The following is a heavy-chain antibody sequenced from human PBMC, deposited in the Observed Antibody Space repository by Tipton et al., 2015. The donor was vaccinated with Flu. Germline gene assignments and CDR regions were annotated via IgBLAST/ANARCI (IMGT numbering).Heavy chain of an antibody. CDR1: GFTFSDHA. CDR3: AQDLNYGSGSYYRLGTWFDP. J-gene: IGHJ5*02. V-gene: IGHV3-23*01. D-gene: IGHD3-10*01. CDR2: ISGSSDST. Sequence: AASGFTFSDHAMSWVRQAPGKGLEWVAAISGSSDSTYYADSVKGRFAISRDNSQNTLYLQMHSLRTEDTAFSYCAQDLNYGSGSYYRLGTWFDPWGQGTLVTVSS.